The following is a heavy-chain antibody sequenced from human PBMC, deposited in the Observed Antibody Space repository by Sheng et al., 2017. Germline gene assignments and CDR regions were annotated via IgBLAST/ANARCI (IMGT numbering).Heavy chain of an antibody. J-gene: IGHJ3*02. CDR2: IIPILGIA. Sequence: QVQLVQSGAEVKKPGSSVKVSCKASGGTFSSYAISWVRQAPGQGLEWMGGIIPILGIANYAQKFQGRVTITADKSTSTAYMELSSLRSEDTAVYYCASSITIFGVVIPRGAFDIWGQGTMVTVSS. V-gene: IGHV1-69*04. CDR1: GGTFSSYA. D-gene: IGHD3-3*01. CDR3: ASSITIFGVVIPRGAFDI.